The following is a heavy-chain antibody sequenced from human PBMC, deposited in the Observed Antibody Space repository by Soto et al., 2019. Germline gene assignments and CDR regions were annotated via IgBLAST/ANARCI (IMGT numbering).Heavy chain of an antibody. CDR2: IKQDGSEK. CDR1: GFTFSDYW. J-gene: IGHJ5*02. V-gene: IGHV3-7*01. Sequence: EAQLVESGGGLVQPGGSLRVSCAVSGFTFSDYWMSWVRQAPGKGLEWVAKIKQDGSEKDYVDSVKGRFTISRDNTNNSLYLHMYCLRVEDTAIYYCARGGRDAYDWFDPWGQGTLVTVSS. D-gene: IGHD3-16*01. CDR3: ARGGRDAYDWFDP.